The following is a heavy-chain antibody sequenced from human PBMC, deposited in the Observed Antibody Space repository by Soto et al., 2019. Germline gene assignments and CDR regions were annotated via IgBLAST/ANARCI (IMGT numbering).Heavy chain of an antibody. J-gene: IGHJ4*02. D-gene: IGHD6-13*01. CDR3: AKDQGSSWYEIDY. CDR1: GYTFTSYG. CDR2: ISGYNANT. V-gene: IGHV1-18*01. Sequence: ASVKVSCKASGYTFTSYGISWVRQAPGQGLEWMAWISGYNANTHYLQNHQGRLTITIDNSKNTLYLQMNSLRAEDTAVYYCAKDQGSSWYEIDYGGQGTLVTVSS.